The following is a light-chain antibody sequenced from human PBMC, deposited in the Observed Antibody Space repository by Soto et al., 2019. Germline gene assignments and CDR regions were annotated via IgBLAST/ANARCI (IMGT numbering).Light chain of an antibody. V-gene: IGLV1-44*01. CDR2: SNN. CDR3: AAWDGSVNGRYV. Sequence: QSVLTQPPSASGTPGQRVTISCSVSSSSIRSNTVNWYQQLPGTAPKLLIYSNNQRPSGVPDRFSGSKSVTLASLANSGLQSEDEADYYCAAWDGSVNGRYVFGTGPKVTVL. CDR1: SSSIRSNT. J-gene: IGLJ1*01.